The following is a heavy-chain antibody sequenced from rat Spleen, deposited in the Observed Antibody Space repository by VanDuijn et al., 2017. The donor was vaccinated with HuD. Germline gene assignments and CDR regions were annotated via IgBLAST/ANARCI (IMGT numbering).Heavy chain of an antibody. CDR3: TREIHYYFDY. D-gene: IGHD2-1*01. CDR1: GFTFSDYY. J-gene: IGHJ2*01. Sequence: EVQLVESDGGLVQPGRSLKLSCAASGFTFSDYYMAWVRQAPTKGREWVATISYDGRNTYYRDSVKGRFTISRDHAKSTLYLQMDSLRSEDTATYYCTREIHYYFDYWGQGVMVTVSS. V-gene: IGHV5-29*01. CDR2: ISYDGRNT.